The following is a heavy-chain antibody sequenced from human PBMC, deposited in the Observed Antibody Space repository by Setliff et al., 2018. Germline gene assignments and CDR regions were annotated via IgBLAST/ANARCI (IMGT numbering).Heavy chain of an antibody. CDR3: VRVLYDYSFES. D-gene: IGHD4-4*01. Sequence: SETLSLTCNVSGASISSSYWTWIRQPPGNELEWIGYVYSSSSPYYEPSLESRVTMSIDTSKNQISLQLRPLTAADTAVYYCVRVLYDYSFESWGQGTLVTVSS. CDR1: GASISSSY. CDR2: VYSSSSP. V-gene: IGHV4-4*08. J-gene: IGHJ4*02.